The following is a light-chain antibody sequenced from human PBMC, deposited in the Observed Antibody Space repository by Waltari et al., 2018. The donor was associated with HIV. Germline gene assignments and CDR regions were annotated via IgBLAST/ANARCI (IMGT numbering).Light chain of an antibody. CDR3: QQYNNWPPLT. Sequence: EIVMTQSPANLPVSPWESDTLPCRASQSVSSNFAWYQQKPGQAPRLPIYGASTRATGIPARFSGSGSGTEFTLTISSLQSEDFAVYYCQQYNNWPPLTFGGGTKVEIK. CDR1: QSVSSN. CDR2: GAS. V-gene: IGKV3-15*01. J-gene: IGKJ4*01.